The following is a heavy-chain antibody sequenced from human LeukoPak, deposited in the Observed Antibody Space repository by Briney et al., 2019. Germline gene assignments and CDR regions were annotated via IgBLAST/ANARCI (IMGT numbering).Heavy chain of an antibody. V-gene: IGHV5-51*01. D-gene: IGHD5-24*01. J-gene: IGHJ3*02. CDR1: GYSFTSYW. CDR3: ARPRRDGYNYDAFDI. Sequence: GESLKISCKGSGYSFTSYWIGWVRQTPGKGLEWMGIIYPGDSDTRYSPSFQGQVTISADKSISTAYLQWSSLKASDTAMYYCARPRRDGYNYDAFDIWGQGTMVTVSS. CDR2: IYPGDSDT.